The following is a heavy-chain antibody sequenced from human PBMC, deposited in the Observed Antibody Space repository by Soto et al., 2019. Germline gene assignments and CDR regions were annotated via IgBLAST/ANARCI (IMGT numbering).Heavy chain of an antibody. J-gene: IGHJ6*02. CDR2: MNPINGAA. CDR3: GRGPSPRAPAGGTPYYYAMDV. Sequence: ASVKVSFKASGYDSTAYDINWLRQASGQGLEWMGWMNPINGAAGSARRFQGRVSMTRNTATGTAYLELTSLRSDDTAVYYCGRGPSPRAPAGGTPYYYAMDVWSQGTTVTVS. CDR1: GYDSTAYD. D-gene: IGHD6-13*01. V-gene: IGHV1-8*02.